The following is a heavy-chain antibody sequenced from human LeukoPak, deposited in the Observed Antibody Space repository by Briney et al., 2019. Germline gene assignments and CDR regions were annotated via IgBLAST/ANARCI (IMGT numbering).Heavy chain of an antibody. CDR1: GYTFTDYY. D-gene: IGHD1-26*01. V-gene: IGHV1-2*02. CDR3: ARDWEGLGEYWYFDL. Sequence: ASVKVSCKASGYTFTDYYMHWVRQAPGQGLEWMGWISPNSGDTNYAQKFQGSVTMTRDTSISTAYMELSRLRSDDTAVYYCARDWEGLGEYWYFDLWGRGTLVTVSS. CDR2: ISPNSGDT. J-gene: IGHJ2*01.